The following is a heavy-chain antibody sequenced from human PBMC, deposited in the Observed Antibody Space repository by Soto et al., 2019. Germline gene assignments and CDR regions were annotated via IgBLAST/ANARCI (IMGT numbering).Heavy chain of an antibody. Sequence: PGGSLRLSCAASGFTVSSNYMSWVRQAPGKGLEWVSVIYSGGSTNYADSVKGRFTISRDNSKNTLYLQMNSLRAEDTAVYYCAKRATGTYFDYWGQGTLVTVSS. D-gene: IGHD1-1*01. CDR3: AKRATGTYFDY. CDR2: IYSGGST. J-gene: IGHJ4*02. CDR1: GFTVSSNY. V-gene: IGHV3-66*01.